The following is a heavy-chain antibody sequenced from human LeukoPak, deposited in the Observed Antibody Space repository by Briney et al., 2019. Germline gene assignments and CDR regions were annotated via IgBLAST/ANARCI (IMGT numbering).Heavy chain of an antibody. CDR2: ISSSSYI. V-gene: IGHV3-21*04. CDR1: GFTFSSYS. D-gene: IGHD3-3*01. J-gene: IGHJ5*02. CDR3: AKGTYYDFWSGYSFDP. Sequence: PGGSLRLSCAASGFTFSSYSMNWVRQAPGKGLEWVSSISSSSYIYYADSVKGRFTISRDNAKKSLYLQMNSLRAEDMALYYCAKGTYYDFWSGYSFDPWGQGTLVTASS.